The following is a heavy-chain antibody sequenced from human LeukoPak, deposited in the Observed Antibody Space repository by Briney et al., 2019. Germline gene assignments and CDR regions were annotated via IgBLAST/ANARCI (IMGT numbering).Heavy chain of an antibody. CDR2: ISAYNGNT. V-gene: IGHV1-18*01. CDR1: GYTFTSYG. D-gene: IGHD3-3*01. Sequence: RASVKVSCKASGYTFTSYGISWVRQAPGQGLEWMGWISAYNGNTNYAQKLQGRVTMTTDTSTSTAYMELRSLRSDDTAVYYCARDLRFLEWLDLYYFDYWGQETLVTVSS. CDR3: ARDLRFLEWLDLYYFDY. J-gene: IGHJ4*02.